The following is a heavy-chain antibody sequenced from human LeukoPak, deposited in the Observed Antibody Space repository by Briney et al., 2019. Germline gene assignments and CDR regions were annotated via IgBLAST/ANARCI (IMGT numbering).Heavy chain of an antibody. V-gene: IGHV1-2*04. Sequence: ASVKVSCKASGYTFTGYYMHWVRQAPGQGLEWMGWINPNSGGTNYAQKFQGWVTMTRDTSISTAYMELSRLKSDDTAVYYCARPLHSSGWAAEYFQHWGQGTLVTVSS. D-gene: IGHD6-19*01. CDR2: INPNSGGT. J-gene: IGHJ1*01. CDR3: ARPLHSSGWAAEYFQH. CDR1: GYTFTGYY.